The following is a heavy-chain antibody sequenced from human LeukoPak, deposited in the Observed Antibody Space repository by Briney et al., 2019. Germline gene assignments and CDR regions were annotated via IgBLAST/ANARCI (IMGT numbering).Heavy chain of an antibody. J-gene: IGHJ4*02. CDR2: ISASSSFI. CDR3: ARGYCSRTSCEDFDY. V-gene: IGHV3-21*01. Sequence: GGSLRLSCAASGITFSHYSMNWVRQAPGKGLEWVSSISASSSFIYYADSLKGRFTISRDNAKNSLYLQMNSLRAEDTAVFYCARGYCSRTSCEDFDYWGQGTLVTVSS. CDR1: GITFSHYS. D-gene: IGHD2-2*01.